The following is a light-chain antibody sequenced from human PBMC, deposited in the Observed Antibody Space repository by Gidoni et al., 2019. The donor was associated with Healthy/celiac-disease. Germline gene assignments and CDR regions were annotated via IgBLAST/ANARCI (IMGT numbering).Light chain of an antibody. CDR2: AAS. J-gene: IGKJ3*01. V-gene: IGKV1-39*01. CDR1: QSISSY. CDR3: QQSYSTLEFT. Sequence: IQMTQSPSSLSASVGDRVTITCRESQSISSYLTWYQQKPGQAPELLIYAASSLQSGVQSMFSGGGSGTDFTLTISSLQPEDFATYYCQQSYSTLEFTFGPGTNVDIK.